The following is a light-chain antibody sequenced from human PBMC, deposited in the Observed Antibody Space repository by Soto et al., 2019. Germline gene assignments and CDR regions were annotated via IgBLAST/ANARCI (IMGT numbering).Light chain of an antibody. CDR1: SSDVGGYNY. J-gene: IGLJ1*01. Sequence: QSALTQPASVSGSPGQSITISCTGTSSDVGGYNYVSWYQQHPGKAPKLMIYEVNNWPSGVSNRFSGSKSDNTASLTISGLQTEDEADYYCSSYTSSSTLYVFGTGTKVTVL. V-gene: IGLV2-14*01. CDR2: EVN. CDR3: SSYTSSSTLYV.